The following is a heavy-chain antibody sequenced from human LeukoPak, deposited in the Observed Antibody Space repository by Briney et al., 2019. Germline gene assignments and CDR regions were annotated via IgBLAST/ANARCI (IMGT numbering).Heavy chain of an antibody. Sequence: GGSLRLSSAASLFVFSAYNMVWGSHAPGKGEERVARISGSSFTYINYAVSVKGRFTVSRDNARNSLYLHMNSLRGEDTGVYYCARGDDYLPFDHWGQGSLVTVSS. CDR1: LFVFSAYN. J-gene: IGHJ5*02. CDR2: ISGSSFTYI. V-gene: IGHV3-21*01. CDR3: ARGDDYLPFDH. D-gene: IGHD2/OR15-2a*01.